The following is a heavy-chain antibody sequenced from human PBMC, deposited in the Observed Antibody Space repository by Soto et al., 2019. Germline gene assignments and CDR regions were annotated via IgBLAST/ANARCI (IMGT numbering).Heavy chain of an antibody. J-gene: IGHJ6*02. V-gene: IGHV3-48*02. CDR1: GFTFSSYS. Sequence: PGGSLRLSCAASGFTFSSYSMNWVRQAPGKGLEWVSYIYISSSTIYYADSVKGRFTISRDNAKNSLYLQMNSLRDEDTAVYYCARDHSGLAGSWYSGFGHYYYGMDVWGQGNTVTVSS. CDR2: IYISSSTI. CDR3: ARDHSGLAGSWYSGFGHYYYGMDV. D-gene: IGHD6-13*01.